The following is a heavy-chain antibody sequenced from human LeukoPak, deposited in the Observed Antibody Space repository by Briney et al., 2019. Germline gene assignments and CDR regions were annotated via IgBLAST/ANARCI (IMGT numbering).Heavy chain of an antibody. J-gene: IGHJ3*02. CDR3: ARAEFYEYVWGTKGTFDI. CDR2: IYTSGST. D-gene: IGHD3-16*01. CDR1: GGSISSYY. V-gene: IGHV4-4*07. Sequence: SETLSLTCTVSGGSISSYYWSWIRQPAGKGVEWIGRIYTSGSTNYNPSLKSRVTMSVDTSKNQVSLKLGSVTAADTAVYYCARAEFYEYVWGTKGTFDIWGQGTMVTVSS.